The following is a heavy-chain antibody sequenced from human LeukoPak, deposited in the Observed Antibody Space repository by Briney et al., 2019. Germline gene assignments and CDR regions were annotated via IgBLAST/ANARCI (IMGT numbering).Heavy chain of an antibody. Sequence: SETLSLTCTVSGGSISSYYWSWIRQPPGEGLEWIGYIYYSGSTNYNPSLKSRVTISVDTSKNQFSLKLSSVTAADTAVYYCARVQQQLLPFDYWGQGILVTVSS. CDR2: IYYSGST. CDR1: GGSISSYY. CDR3: ARVQQQLLPFDY. V-gene: IGHV4-59*01. J-gene: IGHJ4*02. D-gene: IGHD6-13*01.